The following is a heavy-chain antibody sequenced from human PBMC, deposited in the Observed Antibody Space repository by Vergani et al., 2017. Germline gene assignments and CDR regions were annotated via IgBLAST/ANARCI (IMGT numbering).Heavy chain of an antibody. CDR2: IIPIFGTA. CDR3: TAEKEVAFYYSYYHMDV. D-gene: IGHD2-21*01. J-gene: IGHJ6*03. Sequence: QVQLVQSGAEVKKPGSSVKVSCKASGGTFSSYAISWVRQAPGQGLEWMGRIIPIFGTANYAQKFQGRVTITADESTSTSYMELSSLRSEDTALYFCTAEKEVAFYYSYYHMDVWGKGTTVTVSS. V-gene: IGHV1-69*13. CDR1: GGTFSSYA.